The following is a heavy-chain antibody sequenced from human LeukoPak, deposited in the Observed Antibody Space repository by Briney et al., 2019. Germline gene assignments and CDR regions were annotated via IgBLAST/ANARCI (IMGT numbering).Heavy chain of an antibody. CDR2: ISAYNGNT. D-gene: IGHD6-19*01. CDR3: ARDGGNSSGWYYFDY. V-gene: IGHV1-18*01. Sequence: ASVKVSCKASVYTFTSYGMSWVRQAPGQGLEWVGWISAYNGNTNDAQKLQGRVTMTTDTSTSKAYMKLRRLRSEDTAVYYCARDGGNSSGWYYFDYWGQGTLVTVSS. CDR1: VYTFTSYG. J-gene: IGHJ4*02.